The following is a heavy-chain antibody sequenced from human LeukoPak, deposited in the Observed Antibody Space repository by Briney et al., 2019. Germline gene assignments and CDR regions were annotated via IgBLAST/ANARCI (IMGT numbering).Heavy chain of an antibody. Sequence: GRSLRLSCAPSGLSLNSYAIHWVRQAPGKGLEWVAVISYDGSNKYYADSVKGRFTISRDNSKNTLYLQMNSLRAEDTAVYYCARVMTYYYYGMDVWGQGTTVTVSS. CDR1: GLSLNSYA. V-gene: IGHV3-30*14. CDR3: ARVMTYYYYGMDV. CDR2: ISYDGSNK. J-gene: IGHJ6*02. D-gene: IGHD2-8*01.